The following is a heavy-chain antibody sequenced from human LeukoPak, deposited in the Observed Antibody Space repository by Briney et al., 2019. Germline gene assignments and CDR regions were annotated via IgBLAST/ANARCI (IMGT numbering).Heavy chain of an antibody. CDR3: ARHKLGSGSYNRNAFDI. D-gene: IGHD3-10*01. Sequence: TGGSLRLSCAASGFTFSSYAMHWVRQAPGKGLEWVAVISYDGSNKYYADSVKGRFTISRDNSKNTLYLQMNSLRAEDTAVYYCARHKLGSGSYNRNAFDIWGQGTMVTVSS. CDR2: ISYDGSNK. CDR1: GFTFSSYA. V-gene: IGHV3-30-3*01. J-gene: IGHJ3*02.